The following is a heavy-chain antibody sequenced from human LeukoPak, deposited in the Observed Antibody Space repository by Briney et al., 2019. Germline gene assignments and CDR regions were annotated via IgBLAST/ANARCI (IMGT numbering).Heavy chain of an antibody. D-gene: IGHD3-3*01. CDR3: AKEASSPITIFGVVPLDY. CDR2: ISGSGGST. V-gene: IGHV3-23*01. J-gene: IGHJ4*02. Sequence: GGSLRLSCAASGFTFGSYAMSWVRQAPGKGLEWVSAISGSGGSTYYADSVKGRFTISRDNSKNTLYLQMNSLRAEDTAVYYCAKEASSPITIFGVVPLDYWGQGTLVTVSS. CDR1: GFTFGSYA.